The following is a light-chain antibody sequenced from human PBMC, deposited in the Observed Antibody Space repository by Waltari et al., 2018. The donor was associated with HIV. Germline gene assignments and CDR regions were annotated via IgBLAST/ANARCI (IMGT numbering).Light chain of an antibody. CDR1: HNLSGTF. Sequence: DIIWTQSPGILSLSPGVKASLSCRASHNLSGTFLAWYQLKRGQPPRLRVYGASKRATGIPDRFRGSGSGTDFHLTTSRLEAEDFAIDYCQQYGSSPRVKFGGGTKVDIK. J-gene: IGKJ4*02. V-gene: IGKV3-20*01. CDR3: QQYGSSPRVK. CDR2: GAS.